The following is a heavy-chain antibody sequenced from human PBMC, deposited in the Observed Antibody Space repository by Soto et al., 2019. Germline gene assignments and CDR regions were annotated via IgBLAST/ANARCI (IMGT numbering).Heavy chain of an antibody. J-gene: IGHJ4*02. V-gene: IGHV1-18*01. Sequence: QVPLVQSGAEVKKPGASVKVSCKASGYTFTSYGISWVRQAPGQGLEWMGWISAYNGNTNYAQKLQGRVTMTTDTSQSTAYMELRSLRSDETAVYYCARDWEGPNGVDTAMGADYWGQGTLVTVSS. CDR1: GYTFTSYG. CDR2: ISAYNGNT. CDR3: ARDWEGPNGVDTAMGADY. D-gene: IGHD5-18*01.